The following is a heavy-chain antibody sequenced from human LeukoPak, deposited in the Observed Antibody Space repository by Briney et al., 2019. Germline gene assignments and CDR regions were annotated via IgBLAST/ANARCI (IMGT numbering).Heavy chain of an antibody. CDR2: IYYSGGT. D-gene: IGHD2-15*01. Sequence: PSQTLSLTCTVSGGSISSGDYYWRWIRQPPGKGLEWIGYIYYSGGTYYNPSLKSRVTISVDTSKNQFSLKLSSVTAADTAVYYCARDHLYCSGGSCYVHWFDPWGQGTLVTVSS. CDR1: GGSISSGDYY. V-gene: IGHV4-30-4*01. J-gene: IGHJ5*02. CDR3: ARDHLYCSGGSCYVHWFDP.